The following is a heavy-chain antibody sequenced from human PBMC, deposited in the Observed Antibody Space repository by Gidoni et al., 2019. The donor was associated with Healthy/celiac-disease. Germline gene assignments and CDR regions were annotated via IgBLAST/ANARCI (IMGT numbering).Heavy chain of an antibody. Sequence: EVQLVESGGGLVKPGGSLRLSCAASGFTFSNAWMSWVRQAPGKGLEWVGRIKSKTDGGTTDYAAPVKGRFTISRDDSKNTLYLQMNSLKTEDTAVYYCTTDGVGATLYYYYYGMDVWGQGTTVTVSS. CDR3: TTDGVGATLYYYYYGMDV. CDR2: IKSKTDGGTT. V-gene: IGHV3-15*01. D-gene: IGHD1-26*01. J-gene: IGHJ6*02. CDR1: GFTFSNAW.